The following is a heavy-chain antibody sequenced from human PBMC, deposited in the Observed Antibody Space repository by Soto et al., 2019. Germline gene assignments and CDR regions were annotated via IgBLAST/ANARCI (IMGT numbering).Heavy chain of an antibody. V-gene: IGHV1-18*01. CDR1: GYIFTSYG. CDR3: ARGAAAAPNNWFDP. CDR2: ISGYNGNT. D-gene: IGHD6-13*01. J-gene: IGHJ5*02. Sequence: QVQVVQSGAEVKKPGASVKVSCKASGYIFTSYGISWVRQAPGQGLEWMGWISGYNGNTNYAQKRQGRVTMTTDTSRSTAYMEVRSLRSDGTAVYYCARGAAAAPNNWFDPWGQGTLVTVSS.